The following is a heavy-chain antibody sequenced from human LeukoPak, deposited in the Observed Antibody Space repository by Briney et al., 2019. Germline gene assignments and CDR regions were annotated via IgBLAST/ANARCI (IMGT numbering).Heavy chain of an antibody. CDR1: GGSISSSSYY. CDR3: ARQRDISPHTPIVLMVYAMYYFDY. Sequence: SETLSLTCTVSGGSISSSSYYWGWLRQPPGKGLEWIGSIYYSGSTYYNPSLKSRVTISVDTSKNQFSLKLSSVTAADTAVYYCARQRDISPHTPIVLMVYAMYYFDYWGQGTLVTVSS. CDR2: IYYSGST. D-gene: IGHD2-8*01. J-gene: IGHJ4*02. V-gene: IGHV4-39*01.